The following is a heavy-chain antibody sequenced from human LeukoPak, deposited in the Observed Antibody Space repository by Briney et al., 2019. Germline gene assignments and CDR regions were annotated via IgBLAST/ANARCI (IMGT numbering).Heavy chain of an antibody. J-gene: IGHJ4*02. CDR3: ARRAGAYSHPYDY. D-gene: IGHD4/OR15-4a*01. CDR2: IKETGSDK. CDR1: GFTFSSYG. V-gene: IGHV3-7*03. Sequence: PGGSLRLSCAASGFTFSSYGMSWVRQAPGKGLEWVANIKETGSDKYYVDSVKGRFTISRDNAKNSLYLQMNSLRAEDTAVYYCARRAGAYSHPYDYWGQGTLVTVSS.